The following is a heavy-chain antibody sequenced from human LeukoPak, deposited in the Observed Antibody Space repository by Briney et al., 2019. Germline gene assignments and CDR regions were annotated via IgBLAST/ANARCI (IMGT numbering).Heavy chain of an antibody. CDR3: ARDAAYYYGSGNPGASYYYMDV. Sequence: ASVKVSCKASGYTFTGYYMHWVRQAPGQGLEWMGWINPNSGGTNYAQKFQGRVTMTRDTSISTAYMELSRLRSDDTAVYYCARDAAYYYGSGNPGASYYYMDVWGKGTTVTVSS. CDR1: GYTFTGYY. CDR2: INPNSGGT. V-gene: IGHV1-2*02. D-gene: IGHD3-10*01. J-gene: IGHJ6*03.